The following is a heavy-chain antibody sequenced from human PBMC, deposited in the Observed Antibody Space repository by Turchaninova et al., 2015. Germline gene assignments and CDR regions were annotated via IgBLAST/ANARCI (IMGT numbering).Heavy chain of an antibody. J-gene: IGHJ4*02. CDR2: TYPSGST. CDR3: ARWVTTSRTGWDY. V-gene: IGHV4-4*02. Sequence: QVQLQESGPGLVKPSGTLSLTCAVSGGPISSSNWWSWVRQPPGKGLEWIGETYPSGSTNHSPSLKSRVTISVDKSKNQFSLNLNSVTAADTAGYYCARWVTTSRTGWDYWGQGTLVTVSS. D-gene: IGHD3/OR15-3a*01. CDR1: GGPISSSNW.